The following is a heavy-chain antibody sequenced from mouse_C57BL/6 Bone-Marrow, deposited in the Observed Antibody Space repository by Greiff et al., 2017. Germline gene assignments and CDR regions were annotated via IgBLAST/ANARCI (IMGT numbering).Heavy chain of an antibody. CDR2: ISSGRSTI. Sequence: EVKLVESGGGLVKPGGSLKLSCAASGFTFSDYGMHWVRQAPEKGLEWVAYISSGRSTIYYADTVKGRFTISRDNAKNTLFLQMTSLRSEDTAMYYCARPIVNAMDYWGQGTSVTVSS. CDR1: GFTFSDYG. D-gene: IGHD2-12*01. J-gene: IGHJ4*01. CDR3: ARPIVNAMDY. V-gene: IGHV5-17*01.